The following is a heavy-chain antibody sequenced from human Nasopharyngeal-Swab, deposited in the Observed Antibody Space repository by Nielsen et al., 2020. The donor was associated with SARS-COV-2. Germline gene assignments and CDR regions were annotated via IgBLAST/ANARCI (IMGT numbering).Heavy chain of an antibody. CDR2: IYPGDSDT. CDR1: GYSFTSYW. V-gene: IGHV5-51*01. CDR3: ARPAVAGTRSPFDY. Sequence: KVSCKGSGYSFTSYWIGWVRQMPGKGLEWMGIIYPGDSDTRYSPSFQGQVTISADKSISTAYLRWSSLKASDTAMYYCARPAVAGTRSPFDYWGQGTLVTVSS. J-gene: IGHJ4*02. D-gene: IGHD6-19*01.